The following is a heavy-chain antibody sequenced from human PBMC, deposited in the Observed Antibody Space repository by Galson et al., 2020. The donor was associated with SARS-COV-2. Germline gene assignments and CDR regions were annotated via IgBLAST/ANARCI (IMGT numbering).Heavy chain of an antibody. D-gene: IGHD6-19*01. Sequence: SLTRGIPCDYIKNNSAAWNWIRQSPSRGLEWLGMTYYKSKWSSDYAVSVKSRITIKRDTYKNQFSLQLNSVTPDDTAVYYCARSPGITVARTFDYWGQGTLVTVSS. CDR2: TYYKSKWSS. CDR3: ARSPGITVARTFDY. CDR1: CDYIKNNSAA. V-gene: IGHV6-1*01. J-gene: IGHJ4*02.